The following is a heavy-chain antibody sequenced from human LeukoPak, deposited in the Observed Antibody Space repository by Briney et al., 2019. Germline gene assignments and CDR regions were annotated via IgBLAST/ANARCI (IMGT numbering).Heavy chain of an antibody. CDR2: MNPNSGNT. D-gene: IGHD3-10*01. Sequence: GASVKVSCKASGYTFTSYDINWVRQATGQGLEWMGWMNPNSGNTGYAQKFQGRVTMTRNTSISTAYMELSSLRSEDTAVYYCASGPRITMVRGYYYMDVWGKGTTVTISS. J-gene: IGHJ6*03. CDR3: ASGPRITMVRGYYYMDV. V-gene: IGHV1-8*01. CDR1: GYTFTSYD.